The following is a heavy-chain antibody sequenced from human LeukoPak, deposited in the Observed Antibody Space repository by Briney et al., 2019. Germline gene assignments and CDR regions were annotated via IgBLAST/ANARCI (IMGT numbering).Heavy chain of an antibody. J-gene: IGHJ4*02. Sequence: GGSLTLSCVASVFTLRSYAMRLLRLAPGKGLEWVSAISGSGGSTYYADSVKGRFTISRDNSKNTLYLQMNSLRAEDTAVYYCAKARSRWEPNAYYFDYWGQGTLVTVSS. CDR1: VFTLRSYA. CDR2: ISGSGGST. D-gene: IGHD1-26*01. V-gene: IGHV3-23*01. CDR3: AKARSRWEPNAYYFDY.